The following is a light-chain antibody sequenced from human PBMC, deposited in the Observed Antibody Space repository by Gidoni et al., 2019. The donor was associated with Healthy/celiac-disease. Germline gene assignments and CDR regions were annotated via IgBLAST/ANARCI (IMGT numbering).Light chain of an antibody. J-gene: IGKJ5*01. V-gene: IGKV2-28*01. CDR2: LGS. Sequence: DIVMTQSPLSLPVTPGEPASISCRSSQSLLRRNGSNYFDWYQQKPGQSPQLLIYLGSNRATGVPDRFSGSGSGTDFTLKISRVEAEDVGVYYCMQALQTPITFGQGTRLEIK. CDR1: QSLLRRNGSNY. CDR3: MQALQTPIT.